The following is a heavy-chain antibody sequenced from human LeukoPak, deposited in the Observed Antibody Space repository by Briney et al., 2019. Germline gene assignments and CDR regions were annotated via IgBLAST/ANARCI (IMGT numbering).Heavy chain of an antibody. Sequence: PGGSLRLSCAASGFTFSSYSMNWVRQAPGKGLEWVSAISGSGGSTYYADSVKGRFTISRDNSKNTPYLQMNSLRAEDTAVYYCAKGPTMTLWFWGQGTLVTVSS. J-gene: IGHJ4*02. CDR3: AKGPTMTLWF. D-gene: IGHD3-22*01. V-gene: IGHV3-23*01. CDR1: GFTFSSYS. CDR2: ISGSGGST.